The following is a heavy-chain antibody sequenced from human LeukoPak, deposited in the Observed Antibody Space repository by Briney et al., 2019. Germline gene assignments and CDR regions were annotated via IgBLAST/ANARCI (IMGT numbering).Heavy chain of an antibody. Sequence: SETLSLTCTVSGGSISSYYWSWMRQPAGKGLEWIGRIYTSGSTNYNPSLKSRVTMSVDTSKNQFSLKLSSVTAADTAVYYCARDYYDSSGYYWYFDLWGRGTLVTVSS. CDR1: GGSISSYY. J-gene: IGHJ2*01. V-gene: IGHV4-4*07. CDR2: IYTSGST. D-gene: IGHD3-22*01. CDR3: ARDYYDSSGYYWYFDL.